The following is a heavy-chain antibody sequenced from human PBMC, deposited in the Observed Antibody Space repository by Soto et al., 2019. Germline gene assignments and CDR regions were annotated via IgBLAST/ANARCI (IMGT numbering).Heavy chain of an antibody. CDR2: ISSSSSYI. V-gene: IGHV3-21*01. D-gene: IGHD3-22*01. Sequence: EVQLVESGGGLVKPGGSLRLSCAASGFTFSSYSMNWVRQAPGKGLEWVSSISSSSSYIYYADSVKGRFTISRDNAKNSLYLQMNSLRAEDTAVYYCARVEDYYDSSGYYSRRFDYWGQGTLVTVSS. CDR1: GFTFSSYS. J-gene: IGHJ4*02. CDR3: ARVEDYYDSSGYYSRRFDY.